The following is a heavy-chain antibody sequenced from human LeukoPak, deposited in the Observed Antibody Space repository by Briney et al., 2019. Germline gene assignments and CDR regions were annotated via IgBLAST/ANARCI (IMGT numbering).Heavy chain of an antibody. J-gene: IGHJ6*04. CDR2: ISGSGGST. CDR3: AKDRIAPVTTTLNV. D-gene: IGHD4-17*01. V-gene: IGHV3-23*01. CDR1: GFTFSSYA. Sequence: GGSLRLSCAASGFTFSSYAMSWVRQAPGKGLEWVSAISGSGGSTYYADSVKGRFAISRDNSKNTLYLQMNSLRAEDTAVYYCAKDRIAPVTTTLNVWGKGTTVTVSS.